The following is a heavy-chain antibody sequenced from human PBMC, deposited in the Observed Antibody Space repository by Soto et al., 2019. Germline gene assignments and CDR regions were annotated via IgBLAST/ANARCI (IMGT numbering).Heavy chain of an antibody. CDR2: IYWDDDK. D-gene: IGHD3-10*01. J-gene: IGHJ3*01. Sequence: QITLKESGPTLVKPTQPLTLTCTLSGFSLSTSAVGVAWIRQPPGKALEWLAVIYWDDDKRYSPSLKSRLTITQDTSKNQVVLTMTNMDPVDTGTYYYASWFGNHIRGHDAFDFWGQGALVTVSS. CDR3: ASWFGNHIRGHDAFDF. CDR1: GFSLSTSAVG. V-gene: IGHV2-5*02.